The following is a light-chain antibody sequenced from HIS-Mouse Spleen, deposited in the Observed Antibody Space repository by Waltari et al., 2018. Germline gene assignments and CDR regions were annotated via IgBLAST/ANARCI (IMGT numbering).Light chain of an antibody. CDR2: DVS. J-gene: IGLJ1*01. CDR1: SSDGGGYNY. Sequence: QSALTQPRSVSGSPGQSVTISCTGTSSDGGGYNYVSWYQQHPGKAPKLMLYDVSKRPSGVPDRFSGSKSGNTASLTISGLQAEDEADYYCCSYAGSYTGVFGTGTKVTVL. CDR3: CSYAGSYTGV. V-gene: IGLV2-11*01.